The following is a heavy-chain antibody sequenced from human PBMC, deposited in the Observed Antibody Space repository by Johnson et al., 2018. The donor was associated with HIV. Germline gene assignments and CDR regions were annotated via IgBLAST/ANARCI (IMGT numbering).Heavy chain of an antibody. D-gene: IGHD1-26*01. CDR1: GFTFDDCG. V-gene: IGHV3-20*04. CDR2: INWNGDST. J-gene: IGHJ3*02. CDR3: ARAYMSSGSYYDAFDI. Sequence: VQLVESGGGVVRPGGSLRLSCAASGFTFDDCGMSWVRQGPGTGLEWVSGINWNGDSTGYADSVQGRFTISRDNAKNSLYLQMNSLRAEDTALYYCARAYMSSGSYYDAFDIWGQGTMVIVSS.